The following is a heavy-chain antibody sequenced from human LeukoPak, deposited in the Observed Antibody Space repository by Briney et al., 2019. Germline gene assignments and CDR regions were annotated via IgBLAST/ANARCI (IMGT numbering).Heavy chain of an antibody. D-gene: IGHD3-22*01. V-gene: IGHV3-66*01. CDR2: IYSGGST. CDR3: ARDPQYSYDDSGTFDS. J-gene: IGHJ4*02. CDR1: GFTVSSNY. Sequence: GGSLRLSCAASGFTVSSNYMSWVRQAPGKGLEWVSVIYSGGSTYYADSVKGRVTISRDNSKNTLYLQMNSLRAEDTAVYYCARDPQYSYDDSGTFDSWGQGALVTVSS.